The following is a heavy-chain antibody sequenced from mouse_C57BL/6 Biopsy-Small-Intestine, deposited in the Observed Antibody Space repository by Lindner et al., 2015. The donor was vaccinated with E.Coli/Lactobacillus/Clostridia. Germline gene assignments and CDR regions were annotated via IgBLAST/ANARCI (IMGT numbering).Heavy chain of an antibody. V-gene: IGHV1-64*01. CDR2: IHPNSGST. CDR1: GYTFTSYD. J-gene: IGHJ4*01. CDR3: ARKGRYAMDY. Sequence: VQLQESGPELVKPGASVKLSCKASGYTFTSYDINWVKQRPGQGLEWIGMIHPNSGSTNYNEKFKSKATLTVDKSSSTAYMQLSSLTSEDSAVYYCARKGRYAMDYWGQGTSVTVSS.